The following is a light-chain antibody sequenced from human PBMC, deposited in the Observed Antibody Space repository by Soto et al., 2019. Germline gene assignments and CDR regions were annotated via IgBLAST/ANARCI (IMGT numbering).Light chain of an antibody. CDR3: QQYGHSLWT. V-gene: IGKV3-20*01. Sequence: DIVLTRSPGTLSLSPGERASLSCRAIQSVSSGHLAWYQQKPGQAPRLLIYGASSRATGIPDRFSGSGSGTDFTLTISRLEPEDYAVYYCQQYGHSLWTFGQGTKVDIK. CDR1: QSVSSGH. J-gene: IGKJ1*01. CDR2: GAS.